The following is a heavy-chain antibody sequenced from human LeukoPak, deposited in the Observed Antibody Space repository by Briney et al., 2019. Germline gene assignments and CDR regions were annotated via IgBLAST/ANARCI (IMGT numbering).Heavy chain of an antibody. Sequence: GGSLRLSCGASGFTLSNYAMSRVRQAPGKGLEWVSGIGGSGGSTYYADSVKGRFTISRDNSKNTLYLQMNSLRAEDTAVYYCAKPHPRYCSSTSCYSLIDYWGQGTLVTVSA. D-gene: IGHD2-2*02. CDR2: IGGSGGST. V-gene: IGHV3-23*01. J-gene: IGHJ4*02. CDR3: AKPHPRYCSSTSCYSLIDY. CDR1: GFTLSNYA.